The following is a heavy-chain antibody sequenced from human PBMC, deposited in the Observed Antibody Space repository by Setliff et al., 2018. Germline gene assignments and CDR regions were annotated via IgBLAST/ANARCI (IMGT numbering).Heavy chain of an antibody. CDR2: IYIGGSA. Sequence: SETLSLTCTVSGGSISSYYWSWIRQPAGKGLEWIGHIYIGGSANYNPSLKSRLTISRDTSKNQLSLNLSSVTAADTAVYYCARGRYYGSGSYSLWGQGTLVTVSS. D-gene: IGHD3-10*01. J-gene: IGHJ4*02. V-gene: IGHV4-4*07. CDR1: GGSISSYY. CDR3: ARGRYYGSGSYSL.